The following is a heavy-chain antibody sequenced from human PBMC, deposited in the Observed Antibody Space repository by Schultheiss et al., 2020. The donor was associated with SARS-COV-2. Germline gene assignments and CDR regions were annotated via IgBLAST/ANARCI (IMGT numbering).Heavy chain of an antibody. D-gene: IGHD3-22*01. V-gene: IGHV4-34*01. Sequence: SETLSLTCAVYGGSFSGYYWSWIRQPPGKGLEWIGEINHSGSTNYNPSLKSRVTISVDTSKNQFPLKLSSVTAADTAVYYCARGYYDSSGNLFDYWGQGTLVTVSS. CDR3: ARGYYDSSGNLFDY. CDR2: INHSGST. J-gene: IGHJ4*02. CDR1: GGSFSGYY.